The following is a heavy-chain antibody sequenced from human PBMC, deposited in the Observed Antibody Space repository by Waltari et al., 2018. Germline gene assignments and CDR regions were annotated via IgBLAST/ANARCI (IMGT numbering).Heavy chain of an antibody. CDR2: IYASAST. J-gene: IGHJ4*02. CDR3: ARTLEKTYAGWYFDS. CDR1: GYSIRRTNFS. D-gene: IGHD2-2*01. V-gene: IGHV4-61*02. Sequence: QVQLQESGPGLVKPSQTLSLPCTVPGYSIRRTNFSWSWVRQPAGRGLECIGRIYASASTNYHPSLKSRVTLSVDTSKNQFSLRLTSVTAADSALYFCARTLEKTYAGWYFDSWGQGTRVTVSS.